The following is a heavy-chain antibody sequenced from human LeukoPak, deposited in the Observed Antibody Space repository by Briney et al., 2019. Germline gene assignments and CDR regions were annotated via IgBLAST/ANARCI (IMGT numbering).Heavy chain of an antibody. Sequence: PSETLSLTCTVSGDSINSYYWSWVRQPPGKGLEWIGYIYYSATTNYNPSLKSRVTISADTSKNQFSLNLRSVTAADTAVYYCARGNYYRYYFDNWGQGTLVTVSS. CDR3: ARGNYYRYYFDN. J-gene: IGHJ4*02. CDR2: IYYSATT. V-gene: IGHV4-59*01. CDR1: GDSINSYY. D-gene: IGHD1-26*01.